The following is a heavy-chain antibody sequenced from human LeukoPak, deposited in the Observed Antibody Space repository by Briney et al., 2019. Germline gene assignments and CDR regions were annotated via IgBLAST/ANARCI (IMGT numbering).Heavy chain of an antibody. V-gene: IGHV1-24*01. CDR2: FDPEDGET. J-gene: IGHJ6*02. Sequence: ASVKVSCKVSGYTLTELSMHWVRQAPGKGLEWMGGFDPEDGETIYAQNFQGRVTLTADTSTDTAYMELSSLRFEDTAVYYCATESKATALTDVWGQGTTVTVSS. CDR3: ATESKATALTDV. CDR1: GYTLTELS. D-gene: IGHD5-18*01.